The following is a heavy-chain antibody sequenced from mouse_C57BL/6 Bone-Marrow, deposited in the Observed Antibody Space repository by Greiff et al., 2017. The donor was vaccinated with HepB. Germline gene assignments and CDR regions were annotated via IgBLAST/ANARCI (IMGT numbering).Heavy chain of an antibody. CDR1: GFTFNTYA. J-gene: IGHJ4*01. V-gene: IGHV10-3*01. CDR3: VRGGTYSTQRAMDY. CDR2: IRSKSSNYAT. Sequence: DVKLLESGGGLVQPKGSLKLSCAASGFTFNTYAMHWVRQAPGKGLEWVARIRSKSSNYATYYADSVKDRFTISRDDSQSMLYLQMNNLKTEDTAMYYCVRGGTYSTQRAMDYWGQGTSVTVSS. D-gene: IGHD2-5*01.